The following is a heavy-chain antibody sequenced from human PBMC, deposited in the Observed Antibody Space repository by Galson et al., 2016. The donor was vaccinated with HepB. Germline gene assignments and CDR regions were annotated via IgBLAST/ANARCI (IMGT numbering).Heavy chain of an antibody. CDR2: ISGTGSAT. J-gene: IGHJ3*02. CDR3: AREGYSRGHCGAFDI. CDR1: GFTSSSNA. V-gene: IGHV3-23*01. Sequence: SLRLSCAASGFTSSSNAMSWVRQAPGKGLEWVSGISGTGSATHYADSVKGRFIVSRDNSENTLYLQMNSLRADDTALYFCAREGYSRGHCGAFDIWGRGTVVAVSS. D-gene: IGHD6-19*01.